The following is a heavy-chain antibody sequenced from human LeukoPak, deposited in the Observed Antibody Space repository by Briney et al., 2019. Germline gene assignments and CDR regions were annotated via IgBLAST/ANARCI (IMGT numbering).Heavy chain of an antibody. D-gene: IGHD3-10*01. CDR1: GFTFSDYW. CDR3: ARPGDGFDD. J-gene: IGHJ4*02. Sequence: PGGSLRLSCAASGFTFSDYWMHWVRQAPGKGLVWVSRVNGDGSTTTYADSVKGRFTISRDNAKNTLYLQMNSLRADDTAIYYCARPGDGFDDWGQGILVTVSS. V-gene: IGHV3-74*01. CDR2: VNGDGSTT.